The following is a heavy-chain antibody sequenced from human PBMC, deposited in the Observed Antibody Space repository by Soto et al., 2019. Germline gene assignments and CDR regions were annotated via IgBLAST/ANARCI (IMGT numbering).Heavy chain of an antibody. CDR1: GYSFTSYW. V-gene: IGHV5-51*01. CDR2: IYPGDSDT. D-gene: IGHD3-22*01. Sequence: GESLKISCKGSGYSFTSYWIGWARQMPGKGLAWMGIIYPGDSDTRYSPSFQGQVTISADKSISTAYLQLKSLKVSDTDMYYCAGLVPYDSSDALEIWGQGTMVTVSS. CDR3: AGLVPYDSSDALEI. J-gene: IGHJ3*02.